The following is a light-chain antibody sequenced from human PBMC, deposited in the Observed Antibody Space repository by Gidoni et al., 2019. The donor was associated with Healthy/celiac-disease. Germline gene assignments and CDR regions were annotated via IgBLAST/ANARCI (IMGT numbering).Light chain of an antibody. J-gene: IGKJ2*01. V-gene: IGKV4-1*01. CDR2: WAS. CDR1: QSVLYSSNNKND. Sequence: DIVMTQSPDSLAVSLCARATINCKSSQSVLYSSNNKNDLAWYQQKPGQPPKLLIYWASTRESGVPDRFSGSGSGTDFTLTISSLQAEDVAVYYWQQYYSTRTFGQGTKLEIK. CDR3: QQYYSTRT.